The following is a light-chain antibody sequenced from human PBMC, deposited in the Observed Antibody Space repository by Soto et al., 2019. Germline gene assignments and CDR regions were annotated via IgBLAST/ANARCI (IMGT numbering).Light chain of an antibody. Sequence: EIVMTQSPATLSVSPRERATLSCRASQRISSNLAWYQQKPGQAPRLLIYGASTRATGIPERFSGSGSGTEFTLTNSSLQSEDFAVYYCQQYNNWPPAYTFGQGTKVDIK. CDR3: QQYNNWPPAYT. CDR1: QRISSN. V-gene: IGKV3-15*01. J-gene: IGKJ2*01. CDR2: GAS.